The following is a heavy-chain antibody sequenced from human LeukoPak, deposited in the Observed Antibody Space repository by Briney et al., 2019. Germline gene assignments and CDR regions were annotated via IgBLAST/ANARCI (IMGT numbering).Heavy chain of an antibody. CDR2: INHSGST. V-gene: IGHV4-34*01. CDR1: GLSFSEYY. D-gene: IGHD6-13*01. J-gene: IGHJ4*02. Sequence: PSETLSLSCGVYGLSFSEYYWSWIRQPPGKGLEWVGEINHSGSTNYNPYLKSRVIISVDTSTNTFSLNLSSVIAADTAVYYCARYTSSWYRGYFDYWGQGTLVTVSS. CDR3: ARYTSSWYRGYFDY.